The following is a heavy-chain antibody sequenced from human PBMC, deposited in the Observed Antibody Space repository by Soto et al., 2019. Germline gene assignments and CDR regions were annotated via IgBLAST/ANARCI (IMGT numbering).Heavy chain of an antibody. Sequence: QVQLVQSGAEVREPGASVKVSCKASGYNFASNHMHWVRQTPGQGLEWMGIINPSDDSTSYAQKFRGRVTVTRDTPTSTVYMELSGLTSEDTAVYYCARDRFGSWTFDSWGQGTLVTVSS. CDR3: ARDRFGSWTFDS. D-gene: IGHD6-13*01. J-gene: IGHJ4*02. V-gene: IGHV1-46*01. CDR1: GYNFASNH. CDR2: INPSDDST.